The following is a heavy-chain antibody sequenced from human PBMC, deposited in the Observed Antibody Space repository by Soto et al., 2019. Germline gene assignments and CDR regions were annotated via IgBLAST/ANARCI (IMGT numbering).Heavy chain of an antibody. CDR3: ARSPDYYDSSGSTAFDY. D-gene: IGHD3-22*01. J-gene: IGHJ4*02. Sequence: QVQLVQSGAEVKKPGASVKVSCKASGYTFTSYAMHWVRQAPGQRLEWMGWINAGNSNTKYSQKFQGRVTITRDTSASTAYMELSSLRSEDTAVYYCARSPDYYDSSGSTAFDYWGQGTLVTVSS. CDR2: INAGNSNT. CDR1: GYTFTSYA. V-gene: IGHV1-3*01.